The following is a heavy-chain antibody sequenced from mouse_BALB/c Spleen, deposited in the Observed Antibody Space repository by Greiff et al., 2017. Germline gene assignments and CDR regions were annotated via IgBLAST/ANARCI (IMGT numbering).Heavy chain of an antibody. Sequence: EVKVEESGGGLVQPGGSLRLSCATSGFTFTDYYMSWVRQPPGKALEWLGFIRNKANGYTTEYSASVKGRFTISRDNSQSILYLQMNTLRAEDSATYYCARDDDGYYGGFAYWGQGTLVTVSA. CDR2: IRNKANGYTT. J-gene: IGHJ3*01. V-gene: IGHV7-3*02. D-gene: IGHD2-3*01. CDR1: GFTFTDYY. CDR3: ARDDDGYYGGFAY.